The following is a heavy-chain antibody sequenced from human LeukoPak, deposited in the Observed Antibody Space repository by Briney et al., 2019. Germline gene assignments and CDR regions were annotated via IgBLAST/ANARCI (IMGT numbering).Heavy chain of an antibody. CDR3: ATASTVPAATFDP. Sequence: PGGSLRLSCAASGFTFSDYYMSWIRQAPGKGLEWVSYISSSGSTTYYADSVKGRFTISRDNAKNSLYLQMNSLRAEDTAVYYCATASTVPAATFDPWGQGTLVTVSS. CDR2: ISSSGSTT. J-gene: IGHJ5*02. CDR1: GFTFSDYY. D-gene: IGHD2-2*01. V-gene: IGHV3-11*01.